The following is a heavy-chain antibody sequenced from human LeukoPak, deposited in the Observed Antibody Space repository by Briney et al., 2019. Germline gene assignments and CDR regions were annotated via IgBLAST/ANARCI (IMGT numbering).Heavy chain of an antibody. J-gene: IGHJ6*02. CDR2: IYYSGST. CDR1: GGSISSYY. CDR3: AREGYYYGMNV. Sequence: SETLSLTCTVSGGSISSYYWSWIRQPPGKGLEWIGYIYYSGSTNYNPSLKSRVTISVDTSKNQFSLKLSSVTAADTAVYYCAREGYYYGMNVWGQGTTVTVSS. V-gene: IGHV4-59*01.